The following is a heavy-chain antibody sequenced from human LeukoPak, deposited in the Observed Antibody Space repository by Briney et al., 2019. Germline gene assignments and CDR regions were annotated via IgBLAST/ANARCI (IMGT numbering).Heavy chain of an antibody. CDR2: ISYDGSNK. CDR3: ARGSVGLRFLEWFDY. D-gene: IGHD3-3*01. J-gene: IGHJ4*02. Sequence: GGSLRLSCAASGFTFSSYAMHWVRQAPGKELEWVAVISYDGSNKYYADSVKGRFTISRDNSKNTLYLQMNSMRAEDTAVYYCARGSVGLRFLEWFDYWGQGTLVTVSS. V-gene: IGHV3-30-3*01. CDR1: GFTFSSYA.